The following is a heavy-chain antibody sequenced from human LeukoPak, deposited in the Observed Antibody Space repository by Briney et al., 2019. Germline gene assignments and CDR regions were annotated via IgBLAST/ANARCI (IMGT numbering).Heavy chain of an antibody. D-gene: IGHD2-8*02. CDR2: IYTSGST. V-gene: IGHV4-4*07. CDR1: GGSISSYY. CDR3: ARDTHNRLVDYYFDY. Sequence: SETLSLTCTVSGGSISSYYWSWIRQPAGKGLEWIGRIYTSGSTNYNPSLKSRVTMSVDTSKNQYYLKLSPVPAADTAVYYCARDTHNRLVDYYFDYWGQGTLVTVSS. J-gene: IGHJ4*02.